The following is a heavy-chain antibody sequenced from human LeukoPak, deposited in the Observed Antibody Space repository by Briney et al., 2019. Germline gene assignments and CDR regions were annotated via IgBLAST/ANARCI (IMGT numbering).Heavy chain of an antibody. CDR1: GYTFSGYY. D-gene: IGHD3-22*01. CDR3: ARAGHQKYYYDNAYDY. CDR2: INPNSGGA. V-gene: IGHV1-2*02. J-gene: IGHJ4*02. Sequence: ASVKVSCMASGYTFSGYYMHWVRQAPGQGLEWMGWINPNSGGANYAQKLQGRVTMTTHTSTSTAYMELRSLRSDDTAVYYCARAGHQKYYYDNAYDYWGQGTLVTVSS.